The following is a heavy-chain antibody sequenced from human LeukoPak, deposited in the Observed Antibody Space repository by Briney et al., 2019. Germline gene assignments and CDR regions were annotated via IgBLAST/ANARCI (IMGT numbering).Heavy chain of an antibody. J-gene: IGHJ4*02. Sequence: GGSLRLSCAASGFTVSSNYMSWVRQAPGKGLEWVSVIYSGGRTYYADSVKGRFTISRDNSKNTLYLQMNSLRAEDTAVYYCAKLSYSYGFEGRAPWGQGTLVTVSS. CDR3: AKLSYSYGFEGRAP. V-gene: IGHV3-66*04. D-gene: IGHD5-18*01. CDR1: GFTVSSNY. CDR2: IYSGGRT.